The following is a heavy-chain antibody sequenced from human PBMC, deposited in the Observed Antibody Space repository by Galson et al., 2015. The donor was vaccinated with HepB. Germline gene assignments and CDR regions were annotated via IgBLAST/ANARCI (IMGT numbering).Heavy chain of an antibody. CDR2: ISYDGSNK. CDR1: GFTFSSYA. J-gene: IGHJ4*02. D-gene: IGHD6-19*01. V-gene: IGHV3-30*04. Sequence: SLRLSCAASGFTFSSYAMHWVRQAPGKGLEWVAVISYDGSNKYYADSVKGRFTISRDNSKNTLYLQMNSLRAEDTAVYYCASGVGYISGGHWGQGTLVTVSS. CDR3: ASGVGYISGGH.